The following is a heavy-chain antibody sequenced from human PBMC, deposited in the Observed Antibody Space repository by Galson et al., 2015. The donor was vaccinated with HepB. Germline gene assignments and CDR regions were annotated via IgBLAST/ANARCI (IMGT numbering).Heavy chain of an antibody. CDR1: GFTFSGSA. CDR3: TRLGITGTTVAY. D-gene: IGHD1-7*01. CDR2: IRSKANSYAT. V-gene: IGHV3-73*01. J-gene: IGHJ4*02. Sequence: SLRLSCAASGFTFSGSAMHWVRQASGKGLEWVGRIRSKANSYATAYAASVKGRFTISRDDSKNTAYLQMNSLKTEDTAVYYCTRLGITGTTVAYWGQGTLVTVSS.